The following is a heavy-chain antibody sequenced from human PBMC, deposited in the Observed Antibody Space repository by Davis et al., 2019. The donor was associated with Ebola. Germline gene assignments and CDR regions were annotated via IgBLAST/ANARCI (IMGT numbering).Heavy chain of an antibody. Sequence: PSETLSLTCTVSGGSVSSSSYFWGWIRPPPGKGLEWIGIFLYGGTTHYSPSLKSRVTMSVDTSKNQFSLKLTSVTAADTAAYYCAKGFSMKAVAQNGYMDVWGKGTTVTVSS. CDR1: GGSVSSSSYF. CDR2: FLYGGTT. V-gene: IGHV4-39*07. J-gene: IGHJ6*03. CDR3: AKGFSMKAVAQNGYMDV. D-gene: IGHD3-22*01.